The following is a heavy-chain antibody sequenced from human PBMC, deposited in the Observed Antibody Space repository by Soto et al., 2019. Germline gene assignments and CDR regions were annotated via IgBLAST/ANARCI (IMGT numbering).Heavy chain of an antibody. J-gene: IGHJ4*02. V-gene: IGHV1-8*02. CDR2: MNPSNGNT. Sequence: ASVKVSCKASGYTFTSYAMNWVRQAPGQGLEWMGWMNPSNGNTASAQKFQGRVTMNADTSVSTAYMELSSLRSEDTAVYYCAREATKWYYFDYWGQGTLVTDSS. CDR1: GYTFTSYA. D-gene: IGHD2-15*01. CDR3: AREATKWYYFDY.